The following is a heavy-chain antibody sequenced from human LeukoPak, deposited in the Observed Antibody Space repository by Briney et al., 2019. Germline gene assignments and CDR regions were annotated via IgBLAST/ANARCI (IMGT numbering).Heavy chain of an antibody. V-gene: IGHV3-7*01. CDR3: ATDRGWRTSGYYLYYFEY. D-gene: IGHD3-3*01. CDR2: IKADGSQQ. CDR1: GFSISSHW. Sequence: GGSLRLFCVASGFSISSHWMRWLRQAPGKGLEWVANIKADGSQQYYVDSVRGRFTISRDNTMNSLYLQMSSLRAEDTAVYYCATDRGWRTSGYYLYYFEYWGQGTLVTYSS. J-gene: IGHJ4*02.